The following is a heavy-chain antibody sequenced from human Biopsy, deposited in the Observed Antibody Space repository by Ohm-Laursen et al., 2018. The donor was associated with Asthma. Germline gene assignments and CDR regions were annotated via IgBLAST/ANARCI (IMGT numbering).Heavy chain of an antibody. Sequence: SLRLSCAASGFAVSRDHMFWVRQAPGKGLEWVSVIYSGGTSNTADSVRGRFTISRDYSKNTLYLQMHSLRAEDTAVYHCARISRLGYNSLDYGMDVWGQGTTVTVSS. CDR1: GFAVSRDH. CDR3: ARISRLGYNSLDYGMDV. V-gene: IGHV3-53*01. D-gene: IGHD5-24*01. CDR2: IYSGGTS. J-gene: IGHJ6*02.